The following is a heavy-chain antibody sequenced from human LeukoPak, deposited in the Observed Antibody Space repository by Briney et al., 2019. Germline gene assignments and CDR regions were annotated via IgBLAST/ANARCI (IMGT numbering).Heavy chain of an antibody. D-gene: IGHD2-2*01. J-gene: IGHJ4*02. Sequence: GGSLRLSCAASGFTFSSYAMHWVRQAPGKGLEYVSAISSNGGSTNYANSAKGRFTISRDNSKNTLYLQMGSLRAEDMAVYYCARKNVVVPAAYEYWGQGTLVTVSS. V-gene: IGHV3-64*01. CDR1: GFTFSSYA. CDR3: ARKNVVVPAAYEY. CDR2: ISSNGGST.